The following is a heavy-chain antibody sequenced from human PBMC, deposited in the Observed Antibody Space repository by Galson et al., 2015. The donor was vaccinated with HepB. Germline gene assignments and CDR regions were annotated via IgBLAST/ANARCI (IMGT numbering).Heavy chain of an antibody. V-gene: IGHV3-23*01. CDR2: ITPSGDNT. CDR3: AKVFPEKTDGWYRQALYYLDS. J-gene: IGHJ4*01. D-gene: IGHD6-19*01. Sequence: SLRLSCAASGFTFSYYAMSWVRQAPGKGLEWVSAITPSGDNTYSADSMKGRFTISRDNSKNTLFLQMNSLRPDDTAIYFCAKVFPEKTDGWYRQALYYLDSWGHGTRVTVSS. CDR1: GFTFSYYA.